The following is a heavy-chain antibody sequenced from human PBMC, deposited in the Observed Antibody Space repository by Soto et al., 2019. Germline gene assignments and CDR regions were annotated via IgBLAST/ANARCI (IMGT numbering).Heavy chain of an antibody. Sequence: SETLSLTCTISGASMTSSSYFWGFVRQPPGLGLEWIGTIYYNRSTYYSTSLKSRVTISVDTSKNQFSLKLSSVTAADTAVYYCARLPRSNPITMIACRWGQGTLVTVSS. CDR2: IYYNRST. J-gene: IGHJ4*02. D-gene: IGHD3-22*01. CDR3: ARLPRSNPITMIACR. CDR1: GASMTSSSYF. V-gene: IGHV4-39*01.